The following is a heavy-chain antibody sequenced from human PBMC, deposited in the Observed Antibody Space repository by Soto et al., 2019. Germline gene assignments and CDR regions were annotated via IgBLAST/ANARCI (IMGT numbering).Heavy chain of an antibody. CDR3: ARDQEVATQSCYYYGMDV. V-gene: IGHV1-18*04. J-gene: IGHJ6*02. CDR1: GYTFTSYG. Sequence: QVQLVQSGAEVKKPGASVKVSCKASGYTFTSYGISWVRQAPGQGLEWMGWISAYNGNTNYAQKLQGRVTMTTNPSTSTAYMELRSLRSDDTAVYYCARDQEVATQSCYYYGMDVWGQGTTVTVSS. CDR2: ISAYNGNT. D-gene: IGHD1-26*01.